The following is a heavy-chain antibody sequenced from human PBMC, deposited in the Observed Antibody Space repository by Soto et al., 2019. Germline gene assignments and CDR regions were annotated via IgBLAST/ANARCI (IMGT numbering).Heavy chain of an antibody. V-gene: IGHV4-61*08. CDR1: AGSITSDDYY. CDR2: VYFSGNT. D-gene: IGHD6-25*01. J-gene: IGHJ5*02. Sequence: PSETLSLTCTVSAGSITSDDYYRSWIRQPPGKCLEWIGYVYFSGNTNYNPSLKSRVTISIDTSKTQFSLRLASVTAADTAFYFCGSVRPSGYVLSWGQGTLVTVSS. CDR3: GSVRPSGYVLS.